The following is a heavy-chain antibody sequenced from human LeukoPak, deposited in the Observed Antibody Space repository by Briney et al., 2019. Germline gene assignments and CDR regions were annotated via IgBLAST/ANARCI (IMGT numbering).Heavy chain of an antibody. CDR2: ISSSGGST. V-gene: IGHV3-23*01. D-gene: IGHD5/OR15-5a*01. J-gene: IGHJ4*02. Sequence: GGSLRLSCAASGFIFSTYTMNWVRQAPGKGPEWVSSISSSGGSTYYADSVKGRFTISRDNSKNTLYLQVISLRAEDTAVYYCAKAAVYHDSCPDSWGQGTLVTVSS. CDR1: GFIFSTYT. CDR3: AKAAVYHDSCPDS.